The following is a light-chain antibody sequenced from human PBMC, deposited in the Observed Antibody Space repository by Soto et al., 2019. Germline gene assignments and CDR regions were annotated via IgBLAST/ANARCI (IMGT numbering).Light chain of an antibody. V-gene: IGKV3D-15*01. CDR3: HQYNNWWT. CDR1: QSVSSY. J-gene: IGKJ1*01. Sequence: EIVMTHSPATLSMSPGERAAVSCRPSQSVSSYLAWYQQKPGQAPRLLIYDGPNRAAGIPARFSGSGSGTELTLTIRSMQSEDLAVDYLHQYNNWWTFGPGTKVDIK. CDR2: DGP.